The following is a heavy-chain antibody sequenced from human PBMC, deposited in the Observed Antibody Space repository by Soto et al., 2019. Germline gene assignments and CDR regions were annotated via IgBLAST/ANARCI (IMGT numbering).Heavy chain of an antibody. J-gene: IGHJ4*02. Sequence: ASVKVSCKASGGTFSSYTISWVRQAPGQGLEWMGRIIPILGIANYAQKFQGRVTITADKSTSTAYMELSSLRSEDTAVYYCARDTMGSRRSTVVVPLEGIHWGQGTLVTVSS. CDR3: ARDTMGSRRSTVVVPLEGIH. CDR2: IIPILGIA. V-gene: IGHV1-69*04. D-gene: IGHD2-2*01. CDR1: GGTFSSYT.